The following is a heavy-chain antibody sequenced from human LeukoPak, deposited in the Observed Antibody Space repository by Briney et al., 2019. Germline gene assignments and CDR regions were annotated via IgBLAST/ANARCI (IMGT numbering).Heavy chain of an antibody. V-gene: IGHV3-11*01. CDR2: ISSSGSAI. CDR1: GFTFSDDY. CDR3: ARDGGDGYIRTWFDP. J-gene: IGHJ5*02. D-gene: IGHD5-24*01. Sequence: GGSLRLSCAASGFTFSDDYMSWIRQAPGKGLERVSYISSSGSAIYYADSVKGRFTISRDNAKNSLYLQMNSLRAEDTAVYYCARDGGDGYIRTWFDPWGQGTLVTVSS.